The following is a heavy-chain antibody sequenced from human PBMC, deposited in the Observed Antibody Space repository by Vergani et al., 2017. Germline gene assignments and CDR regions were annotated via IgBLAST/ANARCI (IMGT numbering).Heavy chain of an antibody. V-gene: IGHV3-23*01. D-gene: IGHD3-22*01. CDR1: GFTFSSYA. Sequence: EVQLLESGGGLVQPGGSLRLSCAASGFTFSSYAMSWVRQAPGKGLEWVSAISGGGGSTYYADSVKGRFTSSRDNAKNTLYLQMNSLRAADTAVYYCAKDLSYYDSSGYYPYWGQGTLVTVSS. J-gene: IGHJ4*02. CDR3: AKDLSYYDSSGYYPY. CDR2: ISGGGGST.